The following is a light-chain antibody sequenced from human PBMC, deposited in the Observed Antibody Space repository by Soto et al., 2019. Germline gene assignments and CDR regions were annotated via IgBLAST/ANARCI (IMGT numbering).Light chain of an antibody. V-gene: IGKV1-39*01. CDR1: QSISSY. J-gene: IGKJ1*01. CDR3: QQSYSTPWT. CDR2: AAS. Sequence: IQMTQSPSSVSASVGDTVTITCRASQSISSYLNWYQQKPGKAPKLLIYAASSLQSGVPSRFSGSGSGTDFTLTISSLQPEDFATYYCQQSYSTPWTFGQGTKVDIK.